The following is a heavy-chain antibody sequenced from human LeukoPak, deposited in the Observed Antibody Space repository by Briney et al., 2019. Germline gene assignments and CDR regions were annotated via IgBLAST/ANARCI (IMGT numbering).Heavy chain of an antibody. V-gene: IGHV1-69*05. D-gene: IGHD3-3*01. Sequence: SSVKVSCKASGGTFSSYAISWVRQAPGQGLEWMGGIVPIFGTANYAQKFQGRVTITTDESTSTAYMELSSLRSEDTAVYYCASGLNDFWSGYYQDYYYYYYMDVWGQGTTVTVSS. J-gene: IGHJ6*03. CDR2: IVPIFGTA. CDR1: GGTFSSYA. CDR3: ASGLNDFWSGYYQDYYYYYYMDV.